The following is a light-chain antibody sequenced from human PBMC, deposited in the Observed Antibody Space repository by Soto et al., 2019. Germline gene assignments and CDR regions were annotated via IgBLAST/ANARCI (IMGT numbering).Light chain of an antibody. Sequence: DIQLTKSPSTLSASVGDRVTITCRASQSVSRWLAWYQQKPGKPPRLLIYATRDLENGVPERFSGSGSGTEFTLAINSLQPDDFGTYYCQQYSTSPTFGQGTRLELK. CDR2: ATR. J-gene: IGKJ2*01. CDR3: QQYSTSPT. V-gene: IGKV1-5*03. CDR1: QSVSRW.